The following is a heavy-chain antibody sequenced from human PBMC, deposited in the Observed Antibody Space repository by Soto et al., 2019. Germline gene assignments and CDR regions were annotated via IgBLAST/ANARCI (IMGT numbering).Heavy chain of an antibody. CDR2: VYVNADT. V-gene: IGHV4-4*07. CDR3: AREARGDFSGIFDY. J-gene: IGHJ4*02. Sequence: SETLSLTCTVSSDSISRFCWSWIRQAAGKGLEWIGRVYVNADTKYAPSLRSRLNISVDTSKNQFSLRLTSVTAADTAVYFCAREARGDFSGIFDYWGRGTLVTVSS. D-gene: IGHD2-21*02. CDR1: SDSISRFC.